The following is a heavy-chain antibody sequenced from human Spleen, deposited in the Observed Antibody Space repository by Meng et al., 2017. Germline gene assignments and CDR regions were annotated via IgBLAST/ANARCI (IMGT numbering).Heavy chain of an antibody. Sequence: ESLKISCTVSDGSISSGAYFWSWIRQDPGKGLEWIGYIYYSGSTNYNPSLKSRLTISVDTSKNQFSLKLSSLTAADTAVYYCARDTGWLHLDYWGQGTLVTVSS. CDR2: IYYSGST. CDR3: ARDTGWLHLDY. CDR1: DGSISSGAYF. D-gene: IGHD5-24*01. V-gene: IGHV4-61*08. J-gene: IGHJ4*02.